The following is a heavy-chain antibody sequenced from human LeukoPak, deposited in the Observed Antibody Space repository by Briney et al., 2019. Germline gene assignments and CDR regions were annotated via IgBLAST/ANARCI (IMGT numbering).Heavy chain of an antibody. Sequence: GGSLRLSRAASGFTFSSYSMNWVRQAPGKGLEWVSYINFSSRTTYYADSVKGRFTISRDNAKNSLYLRMNSLRAEDTAVYYCARAPTNYYYYYYMDVWGKGTTVTVSS. CDR1: GFTFSSYS. V-gene: IGHV3-48*01. CDR2: INFSSRTT. CDR3: ARAPTNYYYYYYMDV. J-gene: IGHJ6*03.